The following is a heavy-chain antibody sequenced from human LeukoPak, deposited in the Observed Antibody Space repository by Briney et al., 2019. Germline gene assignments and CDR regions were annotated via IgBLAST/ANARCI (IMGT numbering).Heavy chain of an antibody. J-gene: IGHJ4*02. Sequence: SETLSLTCTVSGGSISSYYWSWIRQSAGKGLEWIGRIHTTDRPNYNPSLRSRVSISSDTSKNQFSLGLTSLTAADTAMYYCARGLYGSGTDFDNWGQGTLVTVSS. V-gene: IGHV4-4*07. CDR1: GGSISSYY. CDR3: ARGLYGSGTDFDN. CDR2: IHTTDRP. D-gene: IGHD3-10*01.